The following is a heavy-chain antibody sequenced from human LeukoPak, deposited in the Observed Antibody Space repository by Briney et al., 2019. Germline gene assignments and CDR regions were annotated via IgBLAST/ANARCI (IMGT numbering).Heavy chain of an antibody. J-gene: IGHJ6*03. Sequence: SETLSLTCTVSGGSVSSSSYYWGWIRQPPGKGLEWIGSIYYSGSTYYNPSLKSRVTISVDTSKNQFSLKLSSVTAADTAVYYCARGYCSGGSCYSSYYYSYMDVWGKGTTVTVSS. CDR1: GGSVSSSSYY. D-gene: IGHD2-15*01. V-gene: IGHV4-39*07. CDR2: IYYSGST. CDR3: ARGYCSGGSCYSSYYYSYMDV.